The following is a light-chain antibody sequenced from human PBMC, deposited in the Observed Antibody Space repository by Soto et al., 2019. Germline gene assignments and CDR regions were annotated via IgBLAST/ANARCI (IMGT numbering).Light chain of an antibody. CDR3: QQFDDSVWT. Sequence: EIVLTQSPGTLSLSLGERATVSCRASQSVGSNYLAWYQRKPGQAPRLLIYGASSRATGIPDRFSGSGSGTDFTLTISRLEPEDFSVYYCQQFDDSVWTFGQGTKVDIK. V-gene: IGKV3-20*01. J-gene: IGKJ1*01. CDR2: GAS. CDR1: QSVGSNY.